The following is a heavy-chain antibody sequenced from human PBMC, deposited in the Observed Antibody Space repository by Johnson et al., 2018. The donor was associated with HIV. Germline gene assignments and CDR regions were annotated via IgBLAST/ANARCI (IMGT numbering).Heavy chain of an antibody. CDR1: RFTFSDYY. J-gene: IGHJ3*02. V-gene: IGHV3-11*04. Sequence: QVLLVESGGGLVKPGGSLRLSCAASRFTFSDYYMSWIRQTPGKGLEWVSYISSSGGTIYYADSVKGRFSISRDNAKNSLYLQMNSLRAEDTAVYYCARDRGCWDAFDIWGQGTMVTVSS. CDR2: ISSSGGTI. CDR3: ARDRGCWDAFDI.